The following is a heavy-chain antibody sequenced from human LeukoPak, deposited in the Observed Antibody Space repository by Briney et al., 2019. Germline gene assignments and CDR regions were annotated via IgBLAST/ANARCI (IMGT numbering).Heavy chain of an antibody. Sequence: SETLSLTCTVSGGSISSSSYYWGWIRQPPGKGLEWIGSIYYSGSTYYNPSLKSRVTISVDTSKNQFSLKLSSVTAADTAVYYCARRYYDSSGYFDYWAREPWSPSPQ. D-gene: IGHD3-22*01. CDR3: ARRYYDSSGYFDY. J-gene: IGHJ4*02. CDR2: IYYSGST. V-gene: IGHV4-39*01. CDR1: GGSISSSSYY.